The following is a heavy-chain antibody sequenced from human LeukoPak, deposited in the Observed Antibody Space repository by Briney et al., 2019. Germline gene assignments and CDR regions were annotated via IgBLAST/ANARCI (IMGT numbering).Heavy chain of an antibody. Sequence: QTGGSLRLSCAASGFTFSSYIMTWVRQAPGRGLEWVAISYADGNRDYAESLKGRFTISRDNSKNTVDLQMRSLRAEDTAVYYCARDRYYYDSSGYSNHFDYWGQGTLVTVSS. D-gene: IGHD3-22*01. CDR1: GFTFSSYI. CDR3: ARDRYYYDSSGYSNHFDY. J-gene: IGHJ4*02. V-gene: IGHV3-66*01. CDR2: SYADGNR.